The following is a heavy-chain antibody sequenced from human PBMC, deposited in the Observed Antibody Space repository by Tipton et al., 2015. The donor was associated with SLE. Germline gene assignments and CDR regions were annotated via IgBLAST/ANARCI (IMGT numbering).Heavy chain of an antibody. CDR3: ARGGGRTPVGGGYLDY. Sequence: QLVQSGAEVKKPGASVKVSCKASGYTFTSYGISWVRQAPGQGLEWMGWISAYNGNTNYAQKLQGRVTMTTDTSTGTAYMGLRSLRLNDTAVYFCARGGGRTPVGGGYLDYWGQGTLVTVSS. J-gene: IGHJ4*02. CDR2: ISAYNGNT. CDR1: GYTFTSYG. D-gene: IGHD3-16*01. V-gene: IGHV1-18*01.